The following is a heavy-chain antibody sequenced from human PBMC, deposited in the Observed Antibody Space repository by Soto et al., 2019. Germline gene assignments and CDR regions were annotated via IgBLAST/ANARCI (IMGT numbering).Heavy chain of an antibody. Sequence: QVQLQESGPGLVKPSETLSLICTVSGGSVRRGSYFWTWIRQPPGKGLEWLGSFYYTESPQYNPSLKGRVTISVNTQRNQFYLNLTSVTAADTALYFCVRGSENYGGNPLKYGMDVWGQGTTVTVSS. CDR3: VRGSENYGGNPLKYGMDV. V-gene: IGHV4-61*01. CDR1: GGSVRRGSYF. CDR2: FYYTESP. D-gene: IGHD4-17*01. J-gene: IGHJ6*02.